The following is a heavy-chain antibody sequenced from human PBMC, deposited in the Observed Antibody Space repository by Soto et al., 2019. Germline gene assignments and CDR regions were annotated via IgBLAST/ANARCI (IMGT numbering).Heavy chain of an antibody. Sequence: SETLSLTCTVSGGSISSGGYYWSWIRQHPGKGLEWIGYIYYSGSTYYNPSLKGRVTISVDTSKNQFSLKLSSVTAADTAVYYCARGYSGYDFLVFDYYYMDVWGKGTTVTVSS. CDR3: ARGYSGYDFLVFDYYYMDV. CDR1: GGSISSGGYY. V-gene: IGHV4-31*03. D-gene: IGHD5-12*01. CDR2: IYYSGST. J-gene: IGHJ6*03.